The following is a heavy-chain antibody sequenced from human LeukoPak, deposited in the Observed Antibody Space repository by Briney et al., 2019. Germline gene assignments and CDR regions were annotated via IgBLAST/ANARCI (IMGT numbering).Heavy chain of an antibody. V-gene: IGHV3-53*01. Sequence: PGGSLRLSCAASGFTVSSNYMSWVRQAPGKGLEWVSVIYSGGSTYYADSVKGRFTISRDNSKSTLYLQMNSLRAEDTAVYYCASPIVGATTGGYWGQGTLVTVSS. J-gene: IGHJ4*02. CDR3: ASPIVGATTGGY. CDR2: IYSGGST. D-gene: IGHD1-26*01. CDR1: GFTVSSNY.